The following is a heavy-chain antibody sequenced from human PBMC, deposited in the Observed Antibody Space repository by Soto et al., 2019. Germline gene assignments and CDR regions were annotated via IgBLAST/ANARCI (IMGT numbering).Heavy chain of an antibody. CDR2: ISGSGGST. Sequence: VGSLRLSCAASGFTLRNYGMNCVRHSPGKGLEWVSTISGSGGSTYYADSVKGRFTISRDNSKNMLYLQMNSLRAEDTAVYYCAKDIGYCSGGSCYYFDYWCQGPLVTVSS. CDR3: AKDIGYCSGGSCYYFDY. CDR1: GFTLRNYG. V-gene: IGHV3-23*01. J-gene: IGHJ4*02. D-gene: IGHD2-15*01.